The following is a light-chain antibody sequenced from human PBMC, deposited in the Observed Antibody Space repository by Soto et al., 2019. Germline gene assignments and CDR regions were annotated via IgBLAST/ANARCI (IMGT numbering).Light chain of an antibody. J-gene: IGLJ1*01. Sequence: QSALTQPASVPGPPGQWITISCPGTSSDVGGYNYVSWYQQHPDKAPKLMIYEVNNRPSGVSNRFSGSKSGNTASLTISGLQAEDEADYYCSSYTSSSTLVFGAGTKVTVL. V-gene: IGLV2-14*01. CDR3: SSYTSSSTLV. CDR1: SSDVGGYNY. CDR2: EVN.